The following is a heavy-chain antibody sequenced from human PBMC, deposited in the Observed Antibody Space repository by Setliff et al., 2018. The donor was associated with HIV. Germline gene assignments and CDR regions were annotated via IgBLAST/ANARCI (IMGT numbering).Heavy chain of an antibody. Sequence: ASVKVSCKTSGFTFNHYGITWVRQAPGQRLEWMGWISAYNGDTKYSQTFQGRVTMTTDTSTATAFMELRSLRSEDTAVYYCARVGYSYGYEYAFEMWGQGTMVTVSS. V-gene: IGHV1-18*01. CDR1: GFTFNHYG. J-gene: IGHJ3*02. D-gene: IGHD5-18*01. CDR3: ARVGYSYGYEYAFEM. CDR2: ISAYNGDT.